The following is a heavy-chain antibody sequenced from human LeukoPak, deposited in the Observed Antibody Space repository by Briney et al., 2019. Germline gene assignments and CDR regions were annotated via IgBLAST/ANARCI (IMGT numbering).Heavy chain of an antibody. CDR3: ARDPKLRYFDWSKRSYGMDV. CDR2: IWYDGSNK. Sequence: GRSLRLSCAASGFTFSSYGMHWARQAPGKGLEWVAVIWYDGSNKYYADSVKGRFTISSDNSKNPLYLQMNSLRAEDTAVYYCARDPKLRYFDWSKRSYGMDVWGQGTTVTVSS. D-gene: IGHD3-9*01. V-gene: IGHV3-33*01. CDR1: GFTFSSYG. J-gene: IGHJ6*02.